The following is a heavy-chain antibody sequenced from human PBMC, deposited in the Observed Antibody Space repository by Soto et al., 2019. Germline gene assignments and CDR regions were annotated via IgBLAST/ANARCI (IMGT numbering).Heavy chain of an antibody. J-gene: IGHJ4*02. Sequence: QVPLVESGGGVVQPGRSLRLSCAASGFSFNNYGMQWVRQAPGKGLEWVAVIWYDGSKRYYADSVKGRFTISRDNSKNTLDLQMNSLRVEDTAVYYCARVSDRPYWGQGTLVTVSS. V-gene: IGHV3-33*01. CDR2: IWYDGSKR. CDR1: GFSFNNYG. CDR3: ARVSDRPY.